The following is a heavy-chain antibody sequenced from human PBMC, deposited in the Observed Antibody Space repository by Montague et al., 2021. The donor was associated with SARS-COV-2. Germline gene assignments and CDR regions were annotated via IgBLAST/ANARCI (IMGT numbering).Heavy chain of an antibody. J-gene: IGHJ6*02. D-gene: IGHD3-3*01. Sequence: CAISGDSVSSKSAAWNWIRQSPSGGLEWLGRTYYRSQWYEDYAVSVKGRITIKPDTSKNQFSLHLESVSPDDTALYYCARGAYHDLYYFYHGMDVWGRGTTVRVSS. CDR1: GDSVSSKSAA. CDR2: TYYRSQWYE. CDR3: ARGAYHDLYYFYHGMDV. V-gene: IGHV6-1*01.